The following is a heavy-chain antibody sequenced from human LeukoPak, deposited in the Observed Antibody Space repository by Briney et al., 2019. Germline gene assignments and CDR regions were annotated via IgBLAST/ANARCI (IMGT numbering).Heavy chain of an antibody. Sequence: ASVNVSCKASDYTFTTYGISWVRQAPGQGLEWMGWISGYNGNTNYAQKLQGRVTMTTDTSTGTAYMELRSLRSDDTAVYYCARFPYCGGDCYWTYYGMDVWGQGTTVTVSS. D-gene: IGHD2-21*02. CDR3: ARFPYCGGDCYWTYYGMDV. CDR2: ISGYNGNT. V-gene: IGHV1-18*01. J-gene: IGHJ6*02. CDR1: DYTFTTYG.